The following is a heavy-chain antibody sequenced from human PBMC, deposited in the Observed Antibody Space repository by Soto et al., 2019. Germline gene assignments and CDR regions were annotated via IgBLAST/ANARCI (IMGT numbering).Heavy chain of an antibody. V-gene: IGHV3-30*03. CDR1: GFTFSSYG. J-gene: IGHJ6*02. CDR2: ISYDGSNK. D-gene: IGHD2-8*01. Sequence: QVQLVESGGGVVQPGRSLRLSCAASGFTFSSYGMHWVRQAPGKGLEWVAVISYDGSNKYYADSVKGRFTISRDNSKNTLYLQMNSLRAEDTAVYYCASTNGQYGMDVWGQGTTVTVSS. CDR3: ASTNGQYGMDV.